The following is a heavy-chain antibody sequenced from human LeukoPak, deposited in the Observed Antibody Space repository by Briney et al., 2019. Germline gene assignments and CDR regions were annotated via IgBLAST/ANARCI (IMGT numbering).Heavy chain of an antibody. D-gene: IGHD3-10*01. V-gene: IGHV1-8*01. CDR2: MNPNSGNT. CDR3: ASRGTMVRGDQTDY. CDR1: GYTFTSYD. Sequence: ASVKVSCKASGYTFTSYDINWVRQATGQGLEWMGWMNPNSGNTGYAQKFQGRVTMTRNTSISTAYMGLSSLRSEDTAVYYCASRGTMVRGDQTDYWGQGTLVTVSS. J-gene: IGHJ4*02.